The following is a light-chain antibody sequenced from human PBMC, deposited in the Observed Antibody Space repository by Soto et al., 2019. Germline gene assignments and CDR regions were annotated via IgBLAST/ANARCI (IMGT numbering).Light chain of an antibody. V-gene: IGLV2-8*01. J-gene: IGLJ1*01. CDR2: EVS. Sequence: QSVLTQPPSASGSPGQSVTISCTGTSSDVGSYNYVSWYQQHPGRPPKLMIYEVSKRPLGVPDRFSGSKSGNTASLTVSGLQAEDEADYYCSSYAGSNNFVF. CDR3: SSYAGSNNFV. CDR1: SSDVGSYNY.